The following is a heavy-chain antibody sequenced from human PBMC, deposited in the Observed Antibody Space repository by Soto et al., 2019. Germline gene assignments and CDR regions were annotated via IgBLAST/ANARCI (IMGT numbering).Heavy chain of an antibody. D-gene: IGHD3-22*01. CDR3: ARDPNDSSAYYHHYYYGMDV. CDR2: INAGNGNT. CDR1: GYTFTSYG. J-gene: IGHJ6*02. Sequence: ASVKVSCQASGYTFTSYGIHWVRQAPGQRLEWTGWINAGNGNTKYSEKFQGRVTITRDTSASTAYLELSSLRSEDTAVYYCARDPNDSSAYYHHYYYGMDVWGQGTTVTVSS. V-gene: IGHV1-3*01.